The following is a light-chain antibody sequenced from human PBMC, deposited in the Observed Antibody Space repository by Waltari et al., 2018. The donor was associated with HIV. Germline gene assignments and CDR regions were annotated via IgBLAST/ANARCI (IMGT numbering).Light chain of an antibody. V-gene: IGLV7-43*01. CDR1: TGAVTSHSY. CDR2: STN. CDR3: QLYYDGAWV. Sequence: QTVVTQAPSLTVSPGGSVTLTCASITGAVTSHSYPNWFRLKPGQAPRALIYSTNYKHSWTPVRFSGSLLGGKAALTLSGVQPEDEAEYYCQLYYDGAWVFGGGTKLTVL. J-gene: IGLJ3*02.